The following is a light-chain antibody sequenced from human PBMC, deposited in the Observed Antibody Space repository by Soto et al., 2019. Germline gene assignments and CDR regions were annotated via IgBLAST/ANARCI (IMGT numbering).Light chain of an antibody. J-gene: IGLJ2*01. V-gene: IGLV2-23*01. CDR1: SCDVGSYNL. CDR2: DDT. CDR3: CSYAGSSTLV. Sequence: QSALTQPASVSGSPGQSITISCTGTSCDVGSYNLVSWYQQHTGKAPKLMIYDDTKRPSGVSNRFSGSKSGNTASLTISGLQAEDEADYYCCSYAGSSTLVVGGGTKLTVL.